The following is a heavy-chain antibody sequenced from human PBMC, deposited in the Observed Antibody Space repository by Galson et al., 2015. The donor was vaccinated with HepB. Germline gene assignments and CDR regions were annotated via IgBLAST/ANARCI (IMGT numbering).Heavy chain of an antibody. CDR2: IYYSGST. V-gene: IGHV4-39*01. CDR3: ARVGHYYDSSGYYYTAYYYGMDV. Sequence: SETLSLTCTVSGGSISISSYYWGWLRQPPGTGLEWIGSIYYSGSTYYNPSLKSRVPISVDTSKNPFSLKLSSVTAADTAVYYCARVGHYYDSSGYYYTAYYYGMDVWGQGTTVTVSS. CDR1: GGSISISSYY. D-gene: IGHD3-22*01. J-gene: IGHJ6*02.